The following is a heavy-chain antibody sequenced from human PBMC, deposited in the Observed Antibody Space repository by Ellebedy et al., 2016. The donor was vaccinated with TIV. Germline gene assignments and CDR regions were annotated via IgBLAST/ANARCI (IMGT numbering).Heavy chain of an antibody. J-gene: IGHJ4*02. Sequence: GGSLRLXXVASGFIFGSYAMSWVRQTPGKGPEWVSSLSGSGGGTYYADSVKDRFTISRDNSQNTLYLQMNSLRAEDTAVYYCAIGTSSTWPPSRRFFEYWGQGTLVTVSS. CDR3: AIGTSSTWPPSRRFFEY. V-gene: IGHV3-23*01. D-gene: IGHD6-13*01. CDR2: LSGSGGGT. CDR1: GFIFGSYA.